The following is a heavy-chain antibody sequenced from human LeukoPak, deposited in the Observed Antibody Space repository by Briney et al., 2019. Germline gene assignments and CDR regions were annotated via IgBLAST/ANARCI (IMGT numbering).Heavy chain of an antibody. Sequence: GESLRLSCVDSEFTFSSYWMHWVRQAPGEGLVWVSRINTDGSTTTYADSVKGRFTISRDNARNTLYLQMNSLRAEDTAVYYCARDLGGSRDKWGQGTLVTVSS. D-gene: IGHD2-15*01. CDR2: INTDGSTT. J-gene: IGHJ4*02. CDR3: ARDLGGSRDK. V-gene: IGHV3-74*01. CDR1: EFTFSSYW.